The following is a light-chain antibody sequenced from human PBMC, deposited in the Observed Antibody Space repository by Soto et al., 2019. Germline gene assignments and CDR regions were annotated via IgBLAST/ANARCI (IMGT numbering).Light chain of an antibody. CDR3: SSYATTSTV. Sequence: QSVLTQPASVSGSPGQSITISCTGTSSDVGNYNLVSWFQHHPGKAPKLIIYEVNKRPSGVSNRFSGSKSGNTASLTISGLQAEDEADYYCSSYATTSTVFGGGTMVTVL. CDR2: EVN. J-gene: IGLJ3*02. V-gene: IGLV2-23*02. CDR1: SSDVGNYNL.